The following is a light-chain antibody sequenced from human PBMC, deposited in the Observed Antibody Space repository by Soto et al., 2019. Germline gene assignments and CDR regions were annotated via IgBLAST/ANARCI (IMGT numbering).Light chain of an antibody. CDR1: QSVSSSY. Sequence: EIVLTQSPDTLSLSPGERATLSYRASQSVSSSYLAWYQQTSGQAPRLLIYGTSNRDTGIPDRFSGSGSGTDFTLTISRLEPEDLAVYYCQQYGNSRWTFGQGTKVEIK. J-gene: IGKJ1*01. V-gene: IGKV3-20*01. CDR2: GTS. CDR3: QQYGNSRWT.